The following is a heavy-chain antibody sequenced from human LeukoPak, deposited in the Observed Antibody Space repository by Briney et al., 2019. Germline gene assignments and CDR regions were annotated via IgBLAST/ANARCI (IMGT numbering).Heavy chain of an antibody. V-gene: IGHV4-59*01. CDR1: GGSITSYY. CDR3: ARGGDRRGFDY. Sequence: SETLSLTCTVSGGSITSYYLSWIRQPPGKGLEWIGYIYYSGSTNYNASLKSRVTMSVDTSKNQFSLKLSSVTAADTAVYYCARGGDRRGFDYWGQGTLVTVSS. J-gene: IGHJ4*02. CDR2: IYYSGST. D-gene: IGHD1-14*01.